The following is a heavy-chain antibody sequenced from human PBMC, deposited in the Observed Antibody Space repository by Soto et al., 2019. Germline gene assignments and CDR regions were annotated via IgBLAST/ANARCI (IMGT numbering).Heavy chain of an antibody. D-gene: IGHD3-3*01. Sequence: EVQLVESGGGLVQPGGSLRLSCAASGFTVSSNYMSWVRQAPGKGLEWVSVIYSGGSTYYADSVKGRFTISRDNSKNTLYLQMNSLRAEDTAVYYCARDISADDFWSGYFDYWGQGTLVTVSS. CDR2: IYSGGST. J-gene: IGHJ4*02. CDR3: ARDISADDFWSGYFDY. V-gene: IGHV3-66*01. CDR1: GFTVSSNY.